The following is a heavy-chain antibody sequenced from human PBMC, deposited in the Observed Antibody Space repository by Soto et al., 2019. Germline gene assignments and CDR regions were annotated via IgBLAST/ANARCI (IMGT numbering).Heavy chain of an antibody. Sequence: SETLSLTCTVSGGSSSIGGYYWSWIRQHPGKGLEWIGYIYYSGSTYYNPSLKSRVTISVDTSKNQFSLKLSSVTAADTAVYYCARDSSGYYGYWGQGTLVTVSS. CDR3: ARDSSGYYGY. V-gene: IGHV4-31*03. D-gene: IGHD3-22*01. CDR1: GGSSSIGGYY. J-gene: IGHJ4*02. CDR2: IYYSGST.